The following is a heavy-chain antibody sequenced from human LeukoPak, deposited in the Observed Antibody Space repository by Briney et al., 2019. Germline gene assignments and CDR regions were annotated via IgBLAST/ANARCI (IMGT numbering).Heavy chain of an antibody. CDR2: IYHSGST. CDR3: ARDRRGYDFWSGGKENYYYYMDV. D-gene: IGHD3-3*01. V-gene: IGHV4-30-4*01. J-gene: IGHJ6*03. CDR1: GGSISSGDYY. Sequence: SETLSLTCTVSGGSISSGDYYWSWIRQPPGKGLEWIGYIYHSGSTYYNPSLKSRVTISVDRSKNQFSLKLSSVTAADTAVYYCARDRRGYDFWSGGKENYYYYMDVWGKGTTVTVSS.